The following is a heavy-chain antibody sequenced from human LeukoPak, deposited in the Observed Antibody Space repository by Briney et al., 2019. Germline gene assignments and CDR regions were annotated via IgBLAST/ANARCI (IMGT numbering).Heavy chain of an antibody. CDR3: AATDGYIHRHPTYYLDY. CDR1: GGTFNNYA. J-gene: IGHJ4*02. V-gene: IGHV1-69*05. D-gene: IGHD5-24*01. Sequence: ASVKVSCKASGGTFNNYAISWVRQAPGQGPEWMGGIMPLFGTPTYAQKFQGRVTVITDGSTNTAYMELSSLRSDDTAMYYCAATDGYIHRHPTYYLDYWGQGTLVIVSS. CDR2: IMPLFGTP.